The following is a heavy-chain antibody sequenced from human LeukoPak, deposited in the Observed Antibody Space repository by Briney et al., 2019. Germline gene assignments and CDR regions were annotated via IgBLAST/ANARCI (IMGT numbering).Heavy chain of an antibody. J-gene: IGHJ6*03. CDR1: GDSISSGAYY. CDR2: IYYSGST. V-gene: IGHV4-39*01. Sequence: SETLSLTCTVSGDSISSGAYYWGWIRQPPGKGLEWIGSIYYSGSTYYNPSLKSRLSMSVETSRNQFSLNLTSVSAADTAAYSCARQPITGDYYYYYYMDVWGKGTTVTVSS. CDR3: ARQPITGDYYYYYYMDV. D-gene: IGHD1-14*01.